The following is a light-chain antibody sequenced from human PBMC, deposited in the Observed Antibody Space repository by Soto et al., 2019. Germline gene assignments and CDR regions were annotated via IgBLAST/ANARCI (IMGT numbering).Light chain of an antibody. CDR2: DAS. CDR1: QSISSW. CDR3: QQYNSYPRT. V-gene: IGKV1-5*01. J-gene: IGKJ1*01. Sequence: DIQMTQSPSTLSASVGERATITCRASQSISSWLAWYQQKPGKAPKLLIYDASSLESGVPSRFSGSGSGTEFTLTISSLQPDDFAIYYCQQYNSYPRTFGQGTKVEIK.